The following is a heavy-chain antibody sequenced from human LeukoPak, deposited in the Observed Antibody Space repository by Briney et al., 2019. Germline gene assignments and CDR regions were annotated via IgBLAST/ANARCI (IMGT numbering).Heavy chain of an antibody. Sequence: GGSLRLSCAASGFTFSSYAMSWVRQAPGKGLEWVSAISGSGGSTYYADSVKGRFTISRDNSKNTLYLQMNSLRAEDTAVYYCATVLRYFDWATFSTFVFDYWGQGTLVTVSS. CDR2: ISGSGGST. V-gene: IGHV3-23*01. J-gene: IGHJ4*02. CDR3: ATVLRYFDWATFSTFVFDY. D-gene: IGHD3-9*01. CDR1: GFTFSSYA.